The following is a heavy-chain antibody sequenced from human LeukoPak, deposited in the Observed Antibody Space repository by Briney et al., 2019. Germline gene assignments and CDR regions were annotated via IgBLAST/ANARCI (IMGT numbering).Heavy chain of an antibody. D-gene: IGHD6-19*01. CDR2: IYYSGST. J-gene: IGHJ4*02. CDR1: GGYICIHY. CDR3: ARRQSGYSSGWSFDY. Sequence: SETLSLPCTVSGGYICIHYWRWSRQPPGKGLEWIGYIYYSGSTNYNPSLKSRVTISVDTSKNQFSLKLSSVTAADTAVYYCARRQSGYSSGWSFDYWGQGTLVTVSS. V-gene: IGHV4-59*11.